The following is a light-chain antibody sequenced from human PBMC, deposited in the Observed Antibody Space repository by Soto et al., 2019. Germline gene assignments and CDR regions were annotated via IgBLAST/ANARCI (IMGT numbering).Light chain of an antibody. Sequence: QSVLTQPASVSGSPGQSITISCTGTSSDVGRYNYVSWYQHHPCKAPKLMIYEVSNRPSGISNRFSGYKSGNTASLTISGLQAEDEADYYCCSFTSSSTVLCGGATKVTVL. V-gene: IGLV2-14*01. J-gene: IGLJ2*01. CDR3: CSFTSSSTVL. CDR1: SSDVGRYNY. CDR2: EVS.